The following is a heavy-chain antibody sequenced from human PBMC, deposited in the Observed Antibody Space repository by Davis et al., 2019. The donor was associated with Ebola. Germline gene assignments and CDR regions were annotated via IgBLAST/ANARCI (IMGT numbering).Heavy chain of an antibody. CDR1: GGSISSSSYY. V-gene: IGHV4-39*01. CDR2: IYYSGST. Sequence: MPSETLSLTCTVSGGSISSSSYYWGWIRQPPGKGLEWIGSIYYSGSTYYNPSLKSRVTISVDTSKNQFSLKLSSVTAADTAVYYCARRRGIAARPLGFDPWGQGTLVTVSS. J-gene: IGHJ5*02. D-gene: IGHD6-6*01. CDR3: ARRRGIAARPLGFDP.